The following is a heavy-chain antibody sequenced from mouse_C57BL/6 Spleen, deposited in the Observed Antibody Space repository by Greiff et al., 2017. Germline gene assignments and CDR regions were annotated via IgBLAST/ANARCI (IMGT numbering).Heavy chain of an antibody. Sequence: VQLQQSGAELVRPGASVKLSCTASGFNIKDDYMHWVKQRPEQGLEWIGWIDPENGATEYASKFQGKAPITADTSSNTAYLQLSSLTSEDTAVYYCTSQLGRDAMDYGGQGTSVTVSS. D-gene: IGHD4-1*02. V-gene: IGHV14-4*01. CDR3: TSQLGRDAMDY. CDR1: GFNIKDDY. J-gene: IGHJ4*01. CDR2: IDPENGAT.